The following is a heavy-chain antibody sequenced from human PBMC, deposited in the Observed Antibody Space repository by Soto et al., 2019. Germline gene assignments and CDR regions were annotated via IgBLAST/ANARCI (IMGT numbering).Heavy chain of an antibody. Sequence: SETLSLTCTVSGGSISSSSYYWGWIRQPPGKGLEWIGSIYYSGSTYYNPSLKSRVTISVDTSKNQFSLKLSSVTAADTAVYYCARHLRVPAARRVSSSTKRGFDYWGQGTLVTVSS. CDR3: ARHLRVPAARRVSSSTKRGFDY. CDR2: IYYSGST. J-gene: IGHJ4*02. D-gene: IGHD2-2*01. V-gene: IGHV4-39*01. CDR1: GGSISSSSYY.